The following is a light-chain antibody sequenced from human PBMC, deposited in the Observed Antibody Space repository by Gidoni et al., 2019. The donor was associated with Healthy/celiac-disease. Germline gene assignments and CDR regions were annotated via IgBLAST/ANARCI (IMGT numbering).Light chain of an antibody. CDR1: SPNIGAGYD. Sequence: QSVLTQPPSVSGAPGQSVTISCTGSSPNIGAGYDVHWYQQLPGTAPKLLIYGNSNRPSGGPDRFSGSKSGTSASLAITGLQAEDEADYYCQSYDSSLSGSVFGGGTKLTVL. CDR2: GNS. V-gene: IGLV1-40*01. J-gene: IGLJ2*01. CDR3: QSYDSSLSGSV.